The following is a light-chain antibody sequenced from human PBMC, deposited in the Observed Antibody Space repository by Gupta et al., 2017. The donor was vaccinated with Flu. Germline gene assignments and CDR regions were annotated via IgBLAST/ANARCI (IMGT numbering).Light chain of an antibody. CDR3: CSYAGSSTLV. J-gene: IGLJ3*02. CDR2: EVN. CDR1: SSDVGSYNL. Sequence: SITISCTGTSSDVGSYNLVSWYQQHPGKAPKLMIDEVNKRPSGVSNRFSGSQAGNTASLTSSGLQAEDEADYHCCSYAGSSTLVFGGGTKLTVL. V-gene: IGLV2-23*02.